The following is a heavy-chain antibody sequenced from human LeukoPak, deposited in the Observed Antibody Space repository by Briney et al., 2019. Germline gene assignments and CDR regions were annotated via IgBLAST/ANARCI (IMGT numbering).Heavy chain of an antibody. J-gene: IGHJ6*03. Sequence: SETLSLTCTVSGGSISSYYWSWIRQPPGKGLEWIGYIYYSGSTNYNPSLKSRVTISVDTSKNQFSLKLSSVTAADTAVYYCARDRGRYYYMDVWGKGTTVTVSS. D-gene: IGHD3-10*01. V-gene: IGHV4-59*01. CDR2: IYYSGST. CDR3: ARDRGRYYYMDV. CDR1: GGSISSYY.